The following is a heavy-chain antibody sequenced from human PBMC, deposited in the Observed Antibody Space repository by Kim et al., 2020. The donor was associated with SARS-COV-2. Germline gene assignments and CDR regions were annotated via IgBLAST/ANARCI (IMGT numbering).Heavy chain of an antibody. Sequence: RVTISVDTSKNQFSLKLSSVTAADTAVYYCARAPIYYYDTGGYYGGYFDYWGQGTLVTVSS. D-gene: IGHD3-22*01. CDR3: ARAPIYYYDTGGYYGGYFDY. V-gene: IGHV4-59*01. J-gene: IGHJ4*02.